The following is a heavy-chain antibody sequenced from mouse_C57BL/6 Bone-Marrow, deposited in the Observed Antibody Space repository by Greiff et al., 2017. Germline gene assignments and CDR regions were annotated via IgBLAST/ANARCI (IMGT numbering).Heavy chain of an antibody. J-gene: IGHJ2*01. D-gene: IGHD1-1*01. Sequence: VQLQQSGPELVKPGASVKISCKASGYTFTDYYMNWVKQSHGKSLEWIGDINPNNGGTSYNQKFKGKATLTVDKSSSTAYMELRSLTSEDSAVXYGAREDYYGSSFDYWGQGTTLTVSS. V-gene: IGHV1-26*01. CDR2: INPNNGGT. CDR1: GYTFTDYY. CDR3: AREDYYGSSFDY.